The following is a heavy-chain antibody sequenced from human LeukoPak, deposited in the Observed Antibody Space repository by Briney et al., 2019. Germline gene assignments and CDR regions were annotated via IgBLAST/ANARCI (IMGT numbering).Heavy chain of an antibody. CDR1: GFFFSNSG. J-gene: IGHJ4*02. Sequence: GGSLRLSRAASGFFFSNSGMHWVRQAPGKRLEWGPILPYDGNNEYYADSVKGRFTASRDNSENTLYLQMNSLRSEDTAVYYCAKGGLYCTGGSCYNLLNSWGQGTLVIVSS. CDR3: AKGGLYCTGGSCYNLLNS. V-gene: IGHV3-30*18. CDR2: LPYDGNNE. D-gene: IGHD2-15*01.